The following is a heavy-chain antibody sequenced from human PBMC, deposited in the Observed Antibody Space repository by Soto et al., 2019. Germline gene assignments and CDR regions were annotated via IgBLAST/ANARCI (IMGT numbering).Heavy chain of an antibody. V-gene: IGHV1-69*06. J-gene: IGHJ4*02. D-gene: IGHD2-15*01. CDR1: GGTFSSYA. CDR3: ARGLSIGYCSGGSCYPAGFDY. Sequence: QVQLVQSGAEVKKPGSSVKVSCKASGGTFSSYAISWVRQAPGQGLEWMGGIIPIFGTANYAQKFQGRVTIAADKSTSTAYMELSSLRSEDTAVYYCARGLSIGYCSGGSCYPAGFDYWGQGTLVTVSS. CDR2: IIPIFGTA.